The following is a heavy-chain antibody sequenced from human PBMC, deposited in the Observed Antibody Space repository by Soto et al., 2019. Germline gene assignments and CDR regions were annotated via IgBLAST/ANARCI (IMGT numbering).Heavy chain of an antibody. J-gene: IGHJ6*02. CDR3: ARDKGSSSWYYYYGMDV. CDR1: GGSISSYY. CDR2: IYYSGST. V-gene: IGHV4-59*01. D-gene: IGHD6-13*01. Sequence: SETLSLTCTVSGGSISSYYWSWIRQPPGRGLEWIGYIYYSGSTNYNPSLKSRVTISVDTSKNQFSLKLSSVTAADTAVYYCARDKGSSSWYYYYGMDVWGQGTTVTVSS.